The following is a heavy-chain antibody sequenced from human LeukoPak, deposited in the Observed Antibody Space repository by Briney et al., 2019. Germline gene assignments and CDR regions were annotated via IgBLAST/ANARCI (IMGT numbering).Heavy chain of an antibody. CDR1: GFSFSGSY. D-gene: IGHD4-17*01. CDR2: INSGGSNT. V-gene: IGHV3-11*06. Sequence: PGGSLRLSCAASGFSFSGSYMSWIRQAPGKGLEWVSRINSGGSNTSYADSVKGRFTISRDNAKNSLYLQMNSLRAEDTAVYYCARVITSVHCYIDLWGRGTLVTVSS. CDR3: ARVITSVHCYIDL. J-gene: IGHJ2*01.